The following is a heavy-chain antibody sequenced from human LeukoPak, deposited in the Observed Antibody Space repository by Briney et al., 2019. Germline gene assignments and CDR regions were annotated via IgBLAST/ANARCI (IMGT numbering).Heavy chain of an antibody. CDR1: GYSISSGYY. CDR3: ARDGGPHNYYYYALDV. V-gene: IGHV4-38-2*02. D-gene: IGHD3-3*01. J-gene: IGHJ6*04. Sequence: SETLSLTCAVSGYSISSGYYWGWIRQPPGKGLEWIGNIYHSGQTYYSPSLKSRLTMSVDTSKNQFSLKLSSVNDADTAVYYCARDGGPHNYYYYALDVWGKGTTVTVSS. CDR2: IYHSGQT.